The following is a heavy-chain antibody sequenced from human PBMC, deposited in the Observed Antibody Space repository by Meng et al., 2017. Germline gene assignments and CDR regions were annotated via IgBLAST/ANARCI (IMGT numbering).Heavy chain of an antibody. V-gene: IGHV3-30*07. CDR3: AKEGSGYFSY. J-gene: IGHJ4*02. Sequence: GESLKISCAASGFTFSSYAMHWVRQAPGKGLEWVALISYDGSNKYYADSVKGRFTISRDNSKNTLYLQMNSLRAEDTAVYYCAKEGSGYFSYWGQGTLVTVSS. CDR1: GFTFSSYA. CDR2: ISYDGSNK. D-gene: IGHD3-22*01.